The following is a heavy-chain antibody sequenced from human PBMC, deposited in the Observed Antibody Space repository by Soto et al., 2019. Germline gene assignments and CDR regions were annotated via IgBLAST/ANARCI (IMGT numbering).Heavy chain of an antibody. CDR2: IFYLGSS. CDR1: GDSIMSSDFY. CDR3: ARHSLALRKNNWFDP. V-gene: IGHV4-39*01. D-gene: IGHD3-3*02. Sequence: SETLSLTCTVSGDSIMSSDFYWGWVRQPPGKGLEWIGSIFYLGSSYYNPSLKSRVTMSVDTSTNQFSLRLRSVTAADTALYFCARHSLALRKNNWFDPWGQGIMVT. J-gene: IGHJ5*02.